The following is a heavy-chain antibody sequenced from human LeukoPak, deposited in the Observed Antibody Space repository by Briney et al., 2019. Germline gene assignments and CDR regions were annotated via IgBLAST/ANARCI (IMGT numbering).Heavy chain of an antibody. CDR1: GGSISSGGYS. D-gene: IGHD3-22*01. Sequence: PSETLSLTCAVSGGSISSGGYSWSWIRQPPGKGLEWIGFIYHSGSTYYNPSLKTRVTISVDRSKNQFSLKLSSVTAADTAVYYCARNYDSSDYYLGYWGQGTQVTVSS. V-gene: IGHV4-30-2*01. J-gene: IGHJ4*02. CDR2: IYHSGST. CDR3: ARNYDSSDYYLGY.